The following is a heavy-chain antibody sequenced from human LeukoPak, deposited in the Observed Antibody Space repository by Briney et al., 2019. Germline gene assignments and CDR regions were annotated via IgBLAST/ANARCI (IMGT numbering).Heavy chain of an antibody. D-gene: IGHD1-26*01. CDR1: GYSFGGFY. CDR3: AQRGVQGYMDG. CDR2: INGDGEYT. Sequence: PGGSLRLSCEDSGYSFGGFYMHWVRQAPGKGLEWVASINGDGEYTVYAASVKGRFTISRDNSNNMLNLQMSSLRAEDTALYYCAQRGVQGYMDGWGKGTTVIVSS. J-gene: IGHJ6*03. V-gene: IGHV3-20*04.